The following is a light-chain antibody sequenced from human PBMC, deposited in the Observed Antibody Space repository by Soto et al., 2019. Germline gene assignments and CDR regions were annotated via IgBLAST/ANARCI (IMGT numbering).Light chain of an antibody. V-gene: IGLV2-14*03. CDR3: SSYTSSSTRV. Sequence: QSVLTQPAYVSGSPGQSIAISCIGTSSDVGAYDYVSWYQQHPDRAPKLMIYEVSNRPSGVSNRFSGSKSVNTATLTISGLQAEDEADYYCSSYTSSSTRVFGTGTKVTVL. J-gene: IGLJ1*01. CDR2: EVS. CDR1: SSDVGAYDY.